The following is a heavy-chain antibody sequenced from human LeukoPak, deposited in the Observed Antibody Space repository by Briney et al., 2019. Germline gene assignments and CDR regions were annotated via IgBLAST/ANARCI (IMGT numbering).Heavy chain of an antibody. CDR1: GFTFRSYS. D-gene: IGHD3-22*01. Sequence: GGSLRLSCAASGFTFRSYSMNWVRQAPGKGLEWVSSISSSSSYIYYADSVKGRFTISRDNAKNSLYLQMNRLRGEDTAVYYCARTADYYDSSGYYYDYWGQGTLVTVSS. CDR3: ARTADYYDSSGYYYDY. CDR2: ISSSSSYI. J-gene: IGHJ4*02. V-gene: IGHV3-21*01.